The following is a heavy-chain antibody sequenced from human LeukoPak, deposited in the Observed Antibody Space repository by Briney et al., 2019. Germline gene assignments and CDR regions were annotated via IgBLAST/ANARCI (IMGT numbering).Heavy chain of an antibody. CDR1: GYSFTKYW. J-gene: IGHJ4*02. V-gene: IGHV5-51*01. D-gene: IGHD6-13*01. Sequence: GESLKISCQASGYSFTKYWIGWVRQMPGEGLEWMGIIYPGDSDTRYSPSFQGQVTISADKSISTAYLQWSSLKASDTAIYYCARVGGAEYGSSQPFDYWGQGTLVTVSS. CDR3: ARVGGAEYGSSQPFDY. CDR2: IYPGDSDT.